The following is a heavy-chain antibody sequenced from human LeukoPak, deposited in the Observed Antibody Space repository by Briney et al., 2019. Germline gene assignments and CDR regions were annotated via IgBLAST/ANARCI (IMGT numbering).Heavy chain of an antibody. D-gene: IGHD3-10*01. CDR3: AKDRPYITSWYGCSTP. J-gene: IGHJ5*02. Sequence: GGSLRLSCAGSGFTFSSYGMSWVRQAPGKGLEWVSAISGSGDRLYYADSMKGRFTISRDNSMNTLYLQVNSLRAEDTAVYYCAKDRPYITSWYGCSTPWGQGTLVTVSS. CDR2: ISGSGDRL. V-gene: IGHV3-23*01. CDR1: GFTFSSYG.